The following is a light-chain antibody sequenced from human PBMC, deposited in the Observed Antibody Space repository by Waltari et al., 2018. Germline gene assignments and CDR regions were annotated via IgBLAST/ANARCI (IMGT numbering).Light chain of an antibody. CDR2: DVN. V-gene: IGLV2-14*03. CDR1: SSHVGAYNY. J-gene: IGLJ3*02. Sequence: HSALAHPASVSGSPGQSISISCPGTSSHVGAYNYVSWYQQHPGKAPRLMIYDVNNRPSGVSNRFSGSKSGNTASLTISGLQAEDEADYYCSSFTTTNSWVFGGGTKLTVL. CDR3: SSFTTTNSWV.